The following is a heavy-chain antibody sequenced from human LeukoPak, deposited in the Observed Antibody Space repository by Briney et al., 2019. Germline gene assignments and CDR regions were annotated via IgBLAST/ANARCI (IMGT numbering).Heavy chain of an antibody. V-gene: IGHV4-39*07. Sequence: PSETLSLTCTVSGGSISSSSYYWGWIRQPPGKGLEWIGSIYYSGSTNYNPSLKSRVTISVDTSENQFSLKLSSVTAADTAVYYCAGSQAGIAAAGTWFDPWGQGTLVTVSS. CDR2: IYYSGST. CDR1: GGSISSSSYY. D-gene: IGHD6-13*01. CDR3: AGSQAGIAAAGTWFDP. J-gene: IGHJ5*02.